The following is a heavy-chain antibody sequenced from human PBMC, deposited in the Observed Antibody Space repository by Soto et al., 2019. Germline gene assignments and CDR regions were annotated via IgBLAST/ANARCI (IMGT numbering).Heavy chain of an antibody. Sequence: SETLSLTCTVSGGSISSYYWSWVRQPPGKGLEWIGYIYYSGSTNYNPSLKSRVTISVDTSKNQFSLKLSSVTAADTAVYYCARVGGHDYGDYYDYWGQGTLVTVSS. D-gene: IGHD4-17*01. CDR3: ARVGGHDYGDYYDY. V-gene: IGHV4-59*01. CDR1: GGSISSYY. J-gene: IGHJ4*02. CDR2: IYYSGST.